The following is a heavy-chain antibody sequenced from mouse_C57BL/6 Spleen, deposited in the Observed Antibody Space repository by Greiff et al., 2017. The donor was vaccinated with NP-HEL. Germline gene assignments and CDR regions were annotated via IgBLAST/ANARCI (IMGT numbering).Heavy chain of an antibody. Sequence: QVQLQQSGAELVKPGASVKISCKASGYAFSSYWMNWVKQRPGKGLEWIGQIYPGDGDTNYNGKFKGKATLTADKSSSTAYMQLSSLTSEDSAVYFCARAWDDYSDFYYWGQGTTLTVSS. CDR3: ARAWDDYSDFYY. V-gene: IGHV1-80*01. J-gene: IGHJ2*01. CDR2: IYPGDGDT. D-gene: IGHD2-4*01. CDR1: GYAFSSYW.